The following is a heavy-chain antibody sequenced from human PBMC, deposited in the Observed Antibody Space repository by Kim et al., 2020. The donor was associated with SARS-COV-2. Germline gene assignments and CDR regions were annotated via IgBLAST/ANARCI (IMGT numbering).Heavy chain of an antibody. CDR2: IIPIFGTA. CDR3: ARVERMPDIVVVPAALDYYYYYGMDV. J-gene: IGHJ6*02. V-gene: IGHV1-69*13. Sequence: SVKVSCKASGGTFSSYAISWVRQAPGQGLEWMGGIIPIFGTANYAQKFQGRVTITADESTSTAYMELSSLRSEDTAVYYCARVERMPDIVVVPAALDYYYYYGMDVWGQGTTVTVSS. D-gene: IGHD2-2*01. CDR1: GGTFSSYA.